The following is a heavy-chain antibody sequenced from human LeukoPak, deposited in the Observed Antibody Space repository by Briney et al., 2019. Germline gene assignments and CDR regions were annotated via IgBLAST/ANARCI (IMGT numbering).Heavy chain of an antibody. CDR2: IYYSGST. V-gene: IGHV4-31*03. Sequence: SETLSLTCTVSGGSINSGDYYWSWIRQHPGKGLEWIGYIYYSGSTYYNPSLKSRVTISVDTSKNQFSLKLSSMTAADTAVYYCGRGPILPGYSVRSYFDYWGQGTLATVSS. CDR1: GGSINSGDYY. CDR3: GRGPILPGYSVRSYFDY. J-gene: IGHJ4*02. D-gene: IGHD3-9*01.